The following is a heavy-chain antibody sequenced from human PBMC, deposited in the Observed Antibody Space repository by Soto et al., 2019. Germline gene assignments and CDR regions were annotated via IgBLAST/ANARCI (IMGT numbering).Heavy chain of an antibody. V-gene: IGHV1-18*01. CDR3: ARDLYYDSSGYPCY. J-gene: IGHJ4*02. D-gene: IGHD3-22*01. CDR1: GYTFTSYG. Sequence: ASVKVSCQASGYTFTSYGISWVRQAPGQGLEWMGWISAYNGNTNYAQKLQGRVTMTTDTSTSTAYMELRSLRSDDPSVYYCARDLYYDSSGYPCYWGQGTLVTVSS. CDR2: ISAYNGNT.